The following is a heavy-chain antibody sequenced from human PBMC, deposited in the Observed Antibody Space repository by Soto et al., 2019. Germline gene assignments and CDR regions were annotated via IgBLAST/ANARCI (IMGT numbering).Heavy chain of an antibody. CDR2: IYYSGST. J-gene: IGHJ6*02. V-gene: IGHV4-30-4*01. CDR3: ARISTLARYRGYYYYGMDV. CDR1: GGSISSGDDY. D-gene: IGHD2-2*01. Sequence: SETLSLTCTVSGGSISSGDDYWSWIRQPPGKGLEWIGYIYYSGSTYYNPSLKSRVTISVDTSKNQFSLKLSSVTAADTAVYYCARISTLARYRGYYYYGMDVWGQGTTVTVS.